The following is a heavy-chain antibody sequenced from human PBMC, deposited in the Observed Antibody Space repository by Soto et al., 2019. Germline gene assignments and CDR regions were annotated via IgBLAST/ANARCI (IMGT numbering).Heavy chain of an antibody. Sequence: PSETLSLTCTVSGDSISRGDYSWSWIRQPPGKGLEWIGYIYYSGSTYYNPSLKSRVTISVDTSKNQFSLKLSSVTAADTAVYYCARRIWRRENRSHPWGQRTLVTVS. CDR2: IYYSGST. D-gene: IGHD2-21*01. V-gene: IGHV4-30-4*01. CDR1: GDSISRGDYS. CDR3: ARRIWRRENRSHP. J-gene: IGHJ5*02.